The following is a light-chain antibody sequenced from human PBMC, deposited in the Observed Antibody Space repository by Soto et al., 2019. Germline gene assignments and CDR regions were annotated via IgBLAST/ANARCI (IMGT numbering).Light chain of an antibody. CDR3: QSYDSSLSVSVV. CDR2: GNS. CDR1: SYNIGAGYD. Sequence: QSVLTQPPSVSGAPGQRGTISCTGNSYNIGAGYDVHWYQQLPGTAPKLLIHGNSNRPSGVPDRFSGSKSGTSASLAITGLQAEAEADYDCQSYDSSLSVSVVFGGGTKLTVL. J-gene: IGLJ2*01. V-gene: IGLV1-40*01.